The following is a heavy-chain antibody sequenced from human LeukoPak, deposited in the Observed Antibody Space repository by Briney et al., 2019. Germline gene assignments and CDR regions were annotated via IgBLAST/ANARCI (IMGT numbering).Heavy chain of an antibody. CDR1: GGSISTYY. Sequence: PSETLSLTCTVSGGSISTYYWSWIRQPPGKGLEWIGYIYYSGSTNYNPSLKSRVTISVDTSKNQFSLKLSSVTAADTAVHYCARVPTYTNHFDYWGQGTLVTVSS. V-gene: IGHV4-59*01. CDR3: ARVPTYTNHFDY. J-gene: IGHJ4*02. D-gene: IGHD4-11*01. CDR2: IYYSGST.